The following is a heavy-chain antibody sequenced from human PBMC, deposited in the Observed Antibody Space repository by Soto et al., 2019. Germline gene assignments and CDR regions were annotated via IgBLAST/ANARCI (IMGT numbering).Heavy chain of an antibody. Sequence: LRLSCAASGFTFDEYAMHWVRQPPGKGLEWVSLISWDGSNRYYADSVQGRFTISRDNSKYSLYLEMNSLRPEDTALYYCAKDISRGPTKNYDFWSGPDYWGQGTLVTVSS. CDR1: GFTFDEYA. J-gene: IGHJ4*02. CDR3: AKDISRGPTKNYDFWSGPDY. CDR2: ISWDGSNR. D-gene: IGHD3-3*01. V-gene: IGHV3-43D*04.